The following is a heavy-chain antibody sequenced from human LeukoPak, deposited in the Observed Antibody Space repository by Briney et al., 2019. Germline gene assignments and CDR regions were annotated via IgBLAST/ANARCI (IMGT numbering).Heavy chain of an antibody. CDR1: GFTFSSYA. V-gene: IGHV3-23*01. CDR2: ISGSGGST. CDR3: AKDIVVGTDC. Sequence: PGGSLRLSCAASGFTFSSYAMSWVRQAPGKGLEWVSAISGSGGSTYYADSVKGRFTISRDNSKNMVYLQMNNLRADDTAIYYCAKDIVVGTDCWGQGTLVTVSS. D-gene: IGHD3-22*01. J-gene: IGHJ4*02.